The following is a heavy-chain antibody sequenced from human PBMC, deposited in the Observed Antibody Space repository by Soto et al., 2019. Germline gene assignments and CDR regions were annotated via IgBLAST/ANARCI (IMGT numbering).Heavy chain of an antibody. CDR1: GGSFSGYY. D-gene: IGHD3-10*01. CDR3: ARGVPVLLWFGEFSFDY. J-gene: IGHJ4*02. V-gene: IGHV4-34*01. CDR2: INHSGST. Sequence: QVQLQQWGAGLLKPSETLSLTCAVYGGSFSGYYWSWIRQPPGKGLEWSGEINHSGSTNYNPSLQSRVTISVDTSKNQFSLKLSSVTAADTAVYYCARGVPVLLWFGEFSFDYWGQGTLVTVSS.